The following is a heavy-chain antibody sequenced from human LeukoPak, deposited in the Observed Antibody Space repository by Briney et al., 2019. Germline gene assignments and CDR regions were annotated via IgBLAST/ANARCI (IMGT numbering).Heavy chain of an antibody. V-gene: IGHV4-59*01. CDR1: GGSISSYY. CDR3: ARRHSLWFGESASNWFDP. D-gene: IGHD3-10*01. Sequence: PSETLSLTCTVSGGSISSYYWSWIRQPPGKGLEWIGYIYYSGSTNYNPSLKSRVTISVDTSKNQFSLKLSSVTAADTAVYYCARRHSLWFGESASNWFDPWGQGTLVTVSS. J-gene: IGHJ5*02. CDR2: IYYSGST.